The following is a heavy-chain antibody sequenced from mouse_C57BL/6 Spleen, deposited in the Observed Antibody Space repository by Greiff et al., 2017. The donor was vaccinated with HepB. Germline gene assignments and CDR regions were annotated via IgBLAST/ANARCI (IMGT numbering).Heavy chain of an antibody. CDR3: ARGGGSPWFAY. J-gene: IGHJ3*01. D-gene: IGHD1-1*01. V-gene: IGHV2-2*01. CDR2: IWSGGST. CDR1: GFSLTSYG. Sequence: QVQLQQSGPGLVQPSQSLSITCTVSGFSLTSYGVHWVRQSPGKGLEWLGVIWSGGSTDYNAAFISRLSTSKDNSKSQVFFKMNSLQADDTAIYYCARGGGSPWFAYWGQGTLVTVSA.